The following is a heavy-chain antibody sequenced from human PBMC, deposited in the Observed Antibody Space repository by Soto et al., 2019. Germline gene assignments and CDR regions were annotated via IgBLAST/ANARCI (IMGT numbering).Heavy chain of an antibody. D-gene: IGHD6-6*01. J-gene: IGHJ5*02. V-gene: IGHV4-31*03. CDR1: GDSISSSAYY. Sequence: SETLSLTCTVSGDSISSSAYYWSWIRQHPGKGLEWIGYIYYSGSTYYNPSLKSRVTISVDTSKNQFSLKLTSVTAADTAVYYCARNPYSSSSPWFDPWGQGTLVTVSS. CDR3: ARNPYSSSSPWFDP. CDR2: IYYSGST.